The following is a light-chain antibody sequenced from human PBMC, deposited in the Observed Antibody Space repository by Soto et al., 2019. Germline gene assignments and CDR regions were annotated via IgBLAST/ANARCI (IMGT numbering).Light chain of an antibody. CDR3: CSYEGSSTSYV. J-gene: IGLJ1*01. Sequence: QSALTQPASVSGSPGQSITLSCTGTSSDVGGYNLVSWYQQHPGKDPKIMIYEGSKRPSGVSNRFSGSKSGNTASLTISGLQADDEADYYCCSYEGSSTSYVFGTGTKLTVL. V-gene: IGLV2-23*01. CDR1: SSDVGGYNL. CDR2: EGS.